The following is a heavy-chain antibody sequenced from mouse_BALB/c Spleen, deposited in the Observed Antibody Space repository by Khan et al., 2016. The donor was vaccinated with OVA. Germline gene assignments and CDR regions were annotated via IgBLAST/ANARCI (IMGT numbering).Heavy chain of an antibody. CDR2: TNPTNGRT. Sequence: VQLQQSGAELVKAGASVKMSCKASGYTFTSYGMHWVKQRPGQGLEWFAETNPTNGRTYYNEKLKSKATLTVDKSSSTAYMLLSGPTFEDSAVYYCARIKTSVATSFDYWGQGTTLTVSS. CDR1: GYTFTSYG. D-gene: IGHD1-1*01. J-gene: IGHJ2*01. CDR3: ARIKTSVATSFDY. V-gene: IGHV1S81*02.